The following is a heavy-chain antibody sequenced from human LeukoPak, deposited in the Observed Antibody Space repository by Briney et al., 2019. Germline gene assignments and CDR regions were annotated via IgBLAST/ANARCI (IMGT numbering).Heavy chain of an antibody. V-gene: IGHV4-31*03. CDR2: IYYSGST. J-gene: IGHJ5*02. CDR1: GGSISSGGYY. D-gene: IGHD4-17*01. Sequence: SETLSLTCTVSGGSISSGGYYWSWIRQHPGKGLEWIGYIYYSGSTYYNPSLKSRVTISVDTSKNQFSLKLSSVTAADTAVYYCAGVTVTTMVWFDPWGQGTLVTVSS. CDR3: AGVTVTTMVWFDP.